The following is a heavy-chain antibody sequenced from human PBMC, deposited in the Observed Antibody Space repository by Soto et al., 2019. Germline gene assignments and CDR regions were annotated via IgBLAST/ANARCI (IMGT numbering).Heavy chain of an antibody. CDR1: GFTFSYFC. Sequence: PGGSLRLSGAASGFTFSYFCMQWVRQAPWKGLEWMALISYDGNQYYGDSVRGRFTVSRDNSKNTVYLQMNSLRTEDTAVYYCAKDLWDYDSGAYYCLHVGRPGTKGHVSS. D-gene: IGHD3-22*01. CDR3: AKDLWDYDSGAYYCLHV. V-gene: IGHV3-30*18. J-gene: IGHJ6*02. CDR2: ISYDGNQ.